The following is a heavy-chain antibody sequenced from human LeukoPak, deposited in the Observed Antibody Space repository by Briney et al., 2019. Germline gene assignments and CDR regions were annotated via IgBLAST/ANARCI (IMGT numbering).Heavy chain of an antibody. CDR3: ARRDDSNFYFDF. CDR1: GFTVSSSY. Sequence: GGSLRLSCAASGFTVSSSYMSWVRQAPGKGLEWVSFIYSGGNTYYADSVKGRFTISRDNSKNTLCLQMNSLRAEDTAVYYCARRDDSNFYFDFWGQGTLVTVSS. V-gene: IGHV3-66*01. CDR2: IYSGGNT. J-gene: IGHJ4*02. D-gene: IGHD5-24*01.